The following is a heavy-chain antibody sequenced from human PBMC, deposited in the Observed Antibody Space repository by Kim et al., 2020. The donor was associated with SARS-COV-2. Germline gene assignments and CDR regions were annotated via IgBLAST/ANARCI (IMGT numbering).Heavy chain of an antibody. Sequence: GGSLRLSCAASGFTFSSYAMSWVRQAPGKGLEWVSAISGSGGSTYYADSVKGRFTISRDNSKNTLYLQMNSLRAEDTAVYYCAKDRRGAVAHGGGMDVWGQGTTVTVSS. CDR2: ISGSGGST. CDR3: AKDRRGAVAHGGGMDV. V-gene: IGHV3-23*01. CDR1: GFTFSSYA. D-gene: IGHD6-19*01. J-gene: IGHJ6*02.